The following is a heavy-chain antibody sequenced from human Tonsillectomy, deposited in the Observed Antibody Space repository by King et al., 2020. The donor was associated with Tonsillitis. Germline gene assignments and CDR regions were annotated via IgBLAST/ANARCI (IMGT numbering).Heavy chain of an antibody. CDR2: IDHSGST. Sequence: VQLQQWGAGLLKPSETLSLTCAVYGGSFSSYSWSWIRQPPGTGLEWIGEIDHSGSTNYNPSLKSRVTISVDTSKNQFSLKLSSVTAADTAVYYCASTDYYFEYWGQGILVTVSS. CDR3: ASTDYYFEY. J-gene: IGHJ4*02. V-gene: IGHV4-34*01. CDR1: GGSFSSYS.